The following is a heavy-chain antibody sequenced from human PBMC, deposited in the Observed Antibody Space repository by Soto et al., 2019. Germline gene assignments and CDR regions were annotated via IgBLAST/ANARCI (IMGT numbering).Heavy chain of an antibody. D-gene: IGHD1-26*01. CDR3: AKNARGSYPGSYYYYGMDV. V-gene: IGHV3-23*01. Sequence: GGSLRLSCAASGFTFSSYAMSWVRQAPGKGLEWVSAISGSGGSTYYADSVKGRFTISRDNSKNTLYLQMNSLRAEDTAVYYCAKNARGSYPGSYYYYGMDVWGQGTTVTVSS. CDR2: ISGSGGST. J-gene: IGHJ6*02. CDR1: GFTFSSYA.